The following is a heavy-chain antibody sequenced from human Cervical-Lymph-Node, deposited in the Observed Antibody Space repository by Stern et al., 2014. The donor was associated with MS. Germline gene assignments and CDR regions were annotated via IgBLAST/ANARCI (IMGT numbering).Heavy chain of an antibody. Sequence: QVQLQESGPGLVKPSETLSLTCTVSGGSIRTFSWSWIRQPPGRGLEWICCVYYNGTTTHNPSLKSRVTMSVDTSKSQLSLRLHSVTAADTAVYYCARHSVGVKDFDSWGQGTLVTVSS. CDR3: ARHSVGVKDFDS. CDR2: VYYNGTT. D-gene: IGHD4-23*01. J-gene: IGHJ4*02. CDR1: GGSIRTFS. V-gene: IGHV4-59*01.